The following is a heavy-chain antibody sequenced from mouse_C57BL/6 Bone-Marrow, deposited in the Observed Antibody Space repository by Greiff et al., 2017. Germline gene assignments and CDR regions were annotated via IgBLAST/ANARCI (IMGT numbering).Heavy chain of an antibody. J-gene: IGHJ2*01. Sequence: EVQLQESGEGLVKPGGSLKLSCAASGFTFSSYAMSWVRQTPEKRLEWVAYISSGGDYIYYADTVKGRFTISRDNARNTLYLQMSSLKSEDTAIYYCTRDRATPFDYWGQGTTLTVSS. CDR2: ISSGGDYI. CDR1: GFTFSSYA. CDR3: TRDRATPFDY. D-gene: IGHD3-1*01. V-gene: IGHV5-9-1*02.